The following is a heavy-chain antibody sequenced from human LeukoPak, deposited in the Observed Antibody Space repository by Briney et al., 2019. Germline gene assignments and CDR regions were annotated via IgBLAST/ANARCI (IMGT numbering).Heavy chain of an antibody. J-gene: IGHJ4*02. V-gene: IGHV4-4*07. D-gene: IGHD6-19*01. CDR3: ARDSPAYSSGWYHFDH. CDR1: GGSISSYC. CDR2: IYASGST. Sequence: SETLSLTCTVSGGSISSYCWSWIRQPAGKGLEWIGRIYASGSTNYNPSLKSRVTMSVDTSKNQFSLKLTSVTAADTAMYYCARDSPAYSSGWYHFDHWGQGTLVTVSS.